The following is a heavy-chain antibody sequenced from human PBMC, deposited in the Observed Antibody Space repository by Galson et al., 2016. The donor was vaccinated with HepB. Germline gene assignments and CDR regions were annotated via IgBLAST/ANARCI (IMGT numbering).Heavy chain of an antibody. CDR2: ISAYNGYT. Sequence: SVKVSCKASGYPFSSYGISWVRQAPGQGLEWLGWISAYNGYTNYAQILQGRVTMTTDTSTSTAYMELRSLRSDDTAVYYCARERFFYSSGNYHPFDYWGQGTPVTVSS. CDR3: ARERFFYSSGNYHPFDY. CDR1: GYPFSSYG. J-gene: IGHJ4*02. D-gene: IGHD3-16*02. V-gene: IGHV1-18*01.